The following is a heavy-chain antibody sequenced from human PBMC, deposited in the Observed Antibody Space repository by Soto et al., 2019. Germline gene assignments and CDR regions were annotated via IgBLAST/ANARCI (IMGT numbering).Heavy chain of an antibody. V-gene: IGHV3-48*02. D-gene: IGHD3-3*01. J-gene: IGHJ6*02. Sequence: PXECLRLSCAASGFTFSSYSRNWVRQAPGKGLEWVSYISSSISTIYYADSVKGRFTISRDNAKNSLYLQMNSLRDEDTAVYYCARGYSYADVRFLEWFPLIRPTNGTKNYYYGMDVWGQGTTVTVSS. CDR1: GFTFSSYS. CDR3: ARGYSYADVRFLEWFPLIRPTNGTKNYYYGMDV. CDR2: ISSSISTI.